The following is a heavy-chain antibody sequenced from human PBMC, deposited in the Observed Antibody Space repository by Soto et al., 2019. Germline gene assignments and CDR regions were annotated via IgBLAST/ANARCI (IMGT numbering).Heavy chain of an antibody. CDR2: IYYSGST. Sequence: SETLSLTCTVSGDSVSSGTYFWSWIRQPPGKGLEWIGYIYYSGSTNYNPSLKSRVTISVDTSKNQFSLKLSSVTAADTAVYYCAGYGSGSYLLAYWGQGTRVTVSS. CDR3: AGYGSGSYLLAY. CDR1: GDSVSSGTYF. D-gene: IGHD3-10*01. J-gene: IGHJ4*02. V-gene: IGHV4-61*01.